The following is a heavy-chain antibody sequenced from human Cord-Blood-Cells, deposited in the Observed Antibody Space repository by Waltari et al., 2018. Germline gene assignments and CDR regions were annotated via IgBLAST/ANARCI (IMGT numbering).Heavy chain of an antibody. CDR3: ARLPTGLVHFDL. CDR2: INHSGST. V-gene: IGHV4-34*01. J-gene: IGHJ2*01. Sequence: QVQLQQWGAGLLKPSETLSLTCAVYGGSFSGYYWSWIRQPPGKGLEWIGEINHSGSTNSTPSLKSRVTISVDTPKNQFSLKLSSVSAADTAVYYCARLPTGLVHFDLWGRGTLVTVSS. D-gene: IGHD1-1*01. CDR1: GGSFSGYY.